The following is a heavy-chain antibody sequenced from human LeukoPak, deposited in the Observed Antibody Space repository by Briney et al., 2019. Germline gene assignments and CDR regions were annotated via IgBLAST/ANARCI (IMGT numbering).Heavy chain of an antibody. CDR3: ARSPHILTGENFDY. V-gene: IGHV1-2*02. J-gene: IGHJ4*02. Sequence: ASVKVSCKASGYTFTDYYMHWVRQAPGQGLEWMGWINPNSGGANYAQKFQDRVTMTRDTSISTAYMELGRLRFDDTAVYSCARSPHILTGENFDYWGQGTLVTVSS. D-gene: IGHD3-9*01. CDR1: GYTFTDYY. CDR2: INPNSGGA.